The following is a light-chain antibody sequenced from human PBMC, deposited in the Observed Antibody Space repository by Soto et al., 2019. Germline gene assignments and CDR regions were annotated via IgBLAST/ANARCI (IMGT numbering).Light chain of an antibody. V-gene: IGKV3-20*01. CDR1: QFVSSTY. J-gene: IGKJ4*01. CDR2: GAS. Sequence: EVVLTQSPGTLSLSPGARATLSCRASQFVSSTYLAWYQQRPGQAPRLLIYGASSRATGIPDRFSGGGSDTDFTLTISRLESEDSAVYYCQQYGISPFTFGGGTKVDIK. CDR3: QQYGISPFT.